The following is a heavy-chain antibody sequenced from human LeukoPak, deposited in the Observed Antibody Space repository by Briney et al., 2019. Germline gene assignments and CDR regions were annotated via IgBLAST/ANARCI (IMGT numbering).Heavy chain of an antibody. Sequence: GGSLRLSCAASGFTFSSYAMSWVRQAPGKGLEWVSAISGSGGSTYYADSVKGRFTISRDNSKNTLYLQMNSLRAEDTAVYYCAEAGYSSGWANYYYYYGMDVWGQGTTVTVSS. J-gene: IGHJ6*02. V-gene: IGHV3-23*01. D-gene: IGHD6-19*01. CDR1: GFTFSSYA. CDR3: AEAGYSSGWANYYYYYGMDV. CDR2: ISGSGGST.